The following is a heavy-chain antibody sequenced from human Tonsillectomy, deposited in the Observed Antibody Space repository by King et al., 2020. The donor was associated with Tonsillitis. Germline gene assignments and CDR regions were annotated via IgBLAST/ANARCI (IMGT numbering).Heavy chain of an antibody. D-gene: IGHD2-15*01. CDR2: INHSGST. V-gene: IGHV4-34*01. CDR1: GGSFSGYY. J-gene: IGHJ6*02. CDR3: ARGYRYCSGGSCYSGGNYYYYGMDV. Sequence: VQLQQWGAGLLKPSETLSLTCAVYGGSFSGYYWSWIRQPPGKGLEWIGEINHSGSTNYNPSLKSRVTISVDTSKNQFSLTMSSVTAADTAVYYCARGYRYCSGGSCYSGGNYYYYGMDVWGQGTTVTVSS.